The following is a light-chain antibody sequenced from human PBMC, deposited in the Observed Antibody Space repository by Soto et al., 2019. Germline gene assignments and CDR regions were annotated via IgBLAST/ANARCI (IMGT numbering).Light chain of an antibody. J-gene: IGKJ2*01. CDR1: QDISNW. CDR2: KAS. CDR3: HQYNVYPYT. Sequence: DIPMTQSPSTLSASTGDRVTITCRASQDISNWLAWYKQEPGNAPKLLIYKASTLKSGAPSRFSGSGSETEFTLTISGLQPDDFATYYCHQYNVYPYTFGQGTKLDI. V-gene: IGKV1-5*03.